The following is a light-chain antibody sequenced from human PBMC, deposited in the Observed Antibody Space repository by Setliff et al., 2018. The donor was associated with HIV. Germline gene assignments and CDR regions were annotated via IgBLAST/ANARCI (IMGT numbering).Light chain of an antibody. CDR1: SSNIGSNT. J-gene: IGLJ1*01. CDR3: AAWDDSLNGYV. Sequence: LTQPPSASGTPGQRVTISCSGSSSNIGSNTVNWYQQLPGTAPKLLIYRNNQRPSGVPDRFSGSKSGTSASLAISGLQSEDEADYYCAAWDDSLNGYVFGTGTKVTVL. V-gene: IGLV1-44*01. CDR2: RNN.